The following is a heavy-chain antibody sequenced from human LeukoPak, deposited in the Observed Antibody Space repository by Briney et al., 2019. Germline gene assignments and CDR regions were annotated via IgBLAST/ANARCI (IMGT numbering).Heavy chain of an antibody. V-gene: IGHV4-59*01. CDR2: IYYSGST. Sequence: SETLSLTCTVSGGSISSYYWSWIRQPPGKGLEWIGYIYYSGSTNYNPSLKSRVTISVDTSKNQFSLKLSSVTAADRDVHYISRVYTALGKPFDCLRQATLESVSS. D-gene: IGHD5-18*01. CDR1: GGSISSYY. J-gene: IGHJ4*02. CDR3: SRVYTALGKPFDC.